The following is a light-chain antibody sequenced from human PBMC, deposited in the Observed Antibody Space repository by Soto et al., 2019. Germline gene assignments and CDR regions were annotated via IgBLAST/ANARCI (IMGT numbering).Light chain of an antibody. CDR2: GNI. Sequence: QSVLTQPPSVSGAPGQRVTISCTGSSSNIGTGYDVHWYHQLPGTAPKLLIYGNINRPSGVPDRFSGSKSGTSASLAITGLQAEDEADYYCQSYDSSLSGYVVFGGGTQLTVL. CDR1: SSNIGTGYD. CDR3: QSYDSSLSGYVV. V-gene: IGLV1-40*01. J-gene: IGLJ2*01.